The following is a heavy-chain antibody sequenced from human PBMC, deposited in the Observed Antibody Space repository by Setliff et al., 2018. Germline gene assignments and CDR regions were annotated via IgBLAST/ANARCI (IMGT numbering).Heavy chain of an antibody. J-gene: IGHJ4*02. V-gene: IGHV3-30*07. CDR3: AKSSGSSSSTNLEY. CDR1: GFTFSNYA. Sequence: GGSLRLSCVASGFTFSNYAMHWVRQAPGKGLEWVAVITYDGGTTHYAGSVKGRFTIARDNSNSTLYLQMNSLRVEDTALYYCAKSSGSSSSTNLEYLGPGTLVTVSS. D-gene: IGHD6-6*01. CDR2: ITYDGGTT.